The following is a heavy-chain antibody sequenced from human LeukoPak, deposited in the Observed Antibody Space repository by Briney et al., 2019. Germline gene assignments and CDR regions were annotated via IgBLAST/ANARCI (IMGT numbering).Heavy chain of an antibody. J-gene: IGHJ4*02. CDR3: ARGGLRLTLIRGIIPFDY. CDR2: IHFSDNT. Sequence: SETLSLTCTVSGTSVSSGGYYWSWIRQHPGKGLEWIGYIHFSDNTYYNPSLKSRLIMSLDTSKNQVSLKLISVTAADTAVYYCARGGLRLTLIRGIIPFDYWGLGSLVTVSS. CDR1: GTSVSSGGYY. V-gene: IGHV4-31*03. D-gene: IGHD3-10*01.